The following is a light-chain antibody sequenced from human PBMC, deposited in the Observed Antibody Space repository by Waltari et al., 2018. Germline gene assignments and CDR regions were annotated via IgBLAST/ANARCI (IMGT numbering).Light chain of an antibody. CDR3: AAWDDSLNGV. CDR2: NND. Sequence: QSVLTQPPSASGTPGQRVTISCSGSYSNIGHNSVNWYQQVPGTAPKLLIYNNDRRPSGVPDRFSGSTSGTSASLAISGLQSEDEADYYCAAWDDSLNGVFGGGTKLTVL. V-gene: IGLV1-44*01. CDR1: YSNIGHNS. J-gene: IGLJ3*02.